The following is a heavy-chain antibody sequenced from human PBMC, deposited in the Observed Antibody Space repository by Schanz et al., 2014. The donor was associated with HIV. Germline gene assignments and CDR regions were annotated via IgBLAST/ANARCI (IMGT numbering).Heavy chain of an antibody. CDR3: ARAVTGTFDF. V-gene: IGHV1-18*01. Sequence: QVQLVQSGSEVGKPGASVKVSCKASGYTFTNYAFGWVRQAPGQGLEWVGSINTYNGQTDYGRKLQGRVTMTTDRSTSTAYLELRSLRSDDTAVYYCARAVTGTFDFRGQGTLVTVSS. J-gene: IGHJ4*02. D-gene: IGHD6-19*01. CDR1: GYTFTNYA. CDR2: INTYNGQT.